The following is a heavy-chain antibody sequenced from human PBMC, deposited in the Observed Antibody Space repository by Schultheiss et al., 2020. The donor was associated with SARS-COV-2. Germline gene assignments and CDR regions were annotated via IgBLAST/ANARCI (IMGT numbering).Heavy chain of an antibody. D-gene: IGHD3-10*01. V-gene: IGHV3-30*03. J-gene: IGHJ6*02. CDR3: ASTIWFGDHAPYYYGMDV. CDR1: GFTFSSYG. Sequence: GGSLRLSCAASGFTFSSYGMHWVRQAPGKGLEWVAVISYDGSNKYYADSVKGRFTISRDNSKNTLYLQMNSLRAEDTAVYYCASTIWFGDHAPYYYGMDVWGQGTTVTVSS. CDR2: ISYDGSNK.